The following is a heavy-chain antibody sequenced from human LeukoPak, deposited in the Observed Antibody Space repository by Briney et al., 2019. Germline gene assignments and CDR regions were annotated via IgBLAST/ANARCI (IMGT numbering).Heavy chain of an antibody. CDR1: GGSISSYY. CDR2: IYYSGST. J-gene: IGHJ3*02. CDR3: ARARRVSSHDAFDI. Sequence: SETLSLTCTVSGGSISSYYWSWIRQPPGKGLEWIGYIYYSGSTNYNPSLKSRVTISVDTSKNQFSLKLSSVTAADTAVYYCARARRVSSHDAFDIWGQGTMVTVSS. V-gene: IGHV4-59*01. D-gene: IGHD6-13*01.